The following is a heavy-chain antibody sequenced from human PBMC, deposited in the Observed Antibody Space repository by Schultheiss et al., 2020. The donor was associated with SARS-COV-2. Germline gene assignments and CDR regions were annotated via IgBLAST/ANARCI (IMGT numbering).Heavy chain of an antibody. D-gene: IGHD3-10*01. CDR3: ARDRGSQGGFDY. CDR1: GGSISSSNW. V-gene: IGHV4-61*10. Sequence: GSLRLSCAVSGGSISSSNWWSWIRQPAGKGLEWIGYIYYSGSTNYNPSLKSRVTISVDTSKNQFSLKLSSVTAADTAVYYCARDRGSQGGFDYWGQGTLVTVSS. CDR2: IYYSGST. J-gene: IGHJ4*02.